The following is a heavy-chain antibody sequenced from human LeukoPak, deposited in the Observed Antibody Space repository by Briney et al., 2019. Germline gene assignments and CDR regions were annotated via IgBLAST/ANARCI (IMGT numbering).Heavy chain of an antibody. V-gene: IGHV3-30*03. D-gene: IGHD3-22*01. Sequence: GGSLRLSCAASGFTFSNYGMHWVRQAPGKGLEWVAVISYDGRNKYYVDSVKGRFTISRDNAKNSLYLQMNSLRDEDTAVYYCARVGYYESSGYYSRPTYYYYGMDVWGQGTTVTVSS. CDR2: ISYDGRNK. J-gene: IGHJ6*02. CDR3: ARVGYYESSGYYSRPTYYYYGMDV. CDR1: GFTFSNYG.